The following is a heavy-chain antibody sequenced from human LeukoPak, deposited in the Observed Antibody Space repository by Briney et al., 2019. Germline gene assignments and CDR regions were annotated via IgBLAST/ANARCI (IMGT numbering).Heavy chain of an antibody. V-gene: IGHV3-7*01. CDR2: MKGDGSEK. J-gene: IGHJ3*01. Sequence: GGSLRLSCAASGFTFSTYWMTWVRQAPGKRLEWVANMKGDGSEKHYVDSVKGRFTISRDNAKNSLYLQMNSLRAEDTAVYYCARPGYTAAYDLWGQGTMVTVSS. CDR3: ARPGYTAAYDL. D-gene: IGHD3-9*01. CDR1: GFTFSTYW.